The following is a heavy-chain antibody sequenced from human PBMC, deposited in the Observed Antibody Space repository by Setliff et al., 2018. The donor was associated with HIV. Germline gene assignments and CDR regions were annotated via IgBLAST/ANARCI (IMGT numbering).Heavy chain of an antibody. CDR2: IIPSFDTP. D-gene: IGHD3-10*01. V-gene: IGHV1-69*13. J-gene: IGHJ4*02. CDR1: GGSFSNYA. CDR3: ARERITMIRGVNGDY. Sequence: GASVKVSCKTSGGSFSNYAISWVRQAPGQGLEWVGGIIPSFDTPVYAQKFQDKVTITADESTSTAYMELSSLRSEDTAVYFCARERITMIRGVNGDYWGQGTLVTVSS.